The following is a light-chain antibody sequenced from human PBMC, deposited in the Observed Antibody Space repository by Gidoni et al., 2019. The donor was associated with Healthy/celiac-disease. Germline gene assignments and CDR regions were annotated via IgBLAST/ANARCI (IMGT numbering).Light chain of an antibody. J-gene: IGKJ2*01. V-gene: IGKV1-8*01. CDR3: QQYYSYPPYT. CDR1: QGISSY. Sequence: IRMTQSPSSFSASTGDRVTITCRASQGISSYLAWYQQKPGKAPKLLIYAASTLQSRVPSRFSGSGSGTDFTLTISCLQSEDFATYYCQQYYSYPPYTFGQGTKLEIK. CDR2: AAS.